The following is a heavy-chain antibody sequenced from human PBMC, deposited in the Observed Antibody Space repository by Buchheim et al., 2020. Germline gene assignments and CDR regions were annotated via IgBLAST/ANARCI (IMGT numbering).Heavy chain of an antibody. CDR2: IYYSGST. D-gene: IGHD2-15*01. CDR1: GGSISSGDYY. Sequence: QVQLQESGPGLVKPSQTLSLTCTVSGGSISSGDYYWSWIRQPPGKGLEWIGYIYYSGSTYYNPSLNSRVTISVDTSKNQLFLKLSSVTAADTAVYYCARDPFPLDCSGGSCYSGDYWGQGIL. V-gene: IGHV4-30-4*01. CDR3: ARDPFPLDCSGGSCYSGDY. J-gene: IGHJ4*02.